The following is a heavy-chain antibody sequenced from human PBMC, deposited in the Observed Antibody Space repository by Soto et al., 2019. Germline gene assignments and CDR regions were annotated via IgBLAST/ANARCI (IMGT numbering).Heavy chain of an antibody. Sequence: SETLSLTCAVSGGSISSSNWWSWVRQPPGKGLEWIGEIYHSGSTNYNPSLKSRVTISVDKSKNQFSLKLSSVTAADTAVYYCARRYSGSYPWYYYYGMDVWGQGTTVTVS. V-gene: IGHV4-4*02. D-gene: IGHD1-26*01. J-gene: IGHJ6*02. CDR1: GGSISSSNW. CDR2: IYHSGST. CDR3: ARRYSGSYPWYYYYGMDV.